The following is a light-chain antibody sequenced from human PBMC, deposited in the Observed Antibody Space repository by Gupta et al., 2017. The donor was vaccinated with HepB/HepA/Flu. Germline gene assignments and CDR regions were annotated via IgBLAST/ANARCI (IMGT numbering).Light chain of an antibody. Sequence: EIVLTQSPATLSLSPGERATLSCRASQSVSSYLAWYQQKPGQAPRLLIYDASNRATGIPARFSGSASGTDFTLTISILDPEDFTVYYCQRRSTWPITFGGGTRLEMK. CDR1: QSVSSY. J-gene: IGKJ4*01. CDR2: DAS. V-gene: IGKV3-11*01. CDR3: QRRSTWPIT.